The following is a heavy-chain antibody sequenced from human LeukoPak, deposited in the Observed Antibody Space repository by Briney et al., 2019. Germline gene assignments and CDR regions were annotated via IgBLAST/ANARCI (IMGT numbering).Heavy chain of an antibody. CDR3: ARHRSYYFDY. CDR1: GASISDSSHY. V-gene: IGHV4-39*01. CDR2: IFYGGNT. J-gene: IGHJ4*02. Sequence: SETLSLTCTVSGASISDSSHYWGWIRQPPGKGLEWVGSIFYGGNTSYNPSLKSRVTISVDTSKNRFSLKVDSVTAADTAVFYCARHRSYYFDYWGQGMLVTVSS. D-gene: IGHD3-10*01.